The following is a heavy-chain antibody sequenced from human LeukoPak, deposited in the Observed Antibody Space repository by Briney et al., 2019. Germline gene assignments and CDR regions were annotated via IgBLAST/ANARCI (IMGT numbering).Heavy chain of an antibody. D-gene: IGHD6-19*01. Sequence: GALRLSCAASGFTFSSYSMNWVRQAPGRGLEWVSYISSSSSTIYYADSVKGRFTISRDNAKNSLYLQMNSLRAEDTAVYYCARDDGLSAFDIWGQGTMVTVSS. CDR2: ISSSSSTI. V-gene: IGHV3-48*01. CDR3: ARDDGLSAFDI. CDR1: GFTFSSYS. J-gene: IGHJ3*02.